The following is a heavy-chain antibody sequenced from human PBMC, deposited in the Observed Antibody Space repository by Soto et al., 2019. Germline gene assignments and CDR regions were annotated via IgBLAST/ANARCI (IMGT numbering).Heavy chain of an antibody. CDR2: IWYDGSNK. CDR3: ARASGYSYGYFDY. V-gene: IGHV3-33*01. J-gene: IGHJ4*02. D-gene: IGHD5-18*01. CDR1: GFTFSSYG. Sequence: GGSLRLSCAASGFTFSSYGMHWVRQAPGKGLEWVAVIWYDGSNKYYADSGKGRFTISRDNSKNTLYLQMNSLRAEDTAVYYCARASGYSYGYFDYWGQGTLVTVSS.